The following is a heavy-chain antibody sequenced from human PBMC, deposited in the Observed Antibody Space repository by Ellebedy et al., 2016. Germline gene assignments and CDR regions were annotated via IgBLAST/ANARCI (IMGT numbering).Heavy chain of an antibody. Sequence: GESLKISCAGSGFTLSSYWIHWVRQAPGKGLVWVSRITADGSDTAYADSVKGRFTISRDNSKNTLYLQMNSLRVEDTSVYYCAKPDRKTLIRTPFDYWGQGTLVTVSS. V-gene: IGHV3-74*01. J-gene: IGHJ4*02. CDR3: AKPDRKTLIRTPFDY. CDR2: ITADGSDT. D-gene: IGHD1-14*01. CDR1: GFTLSSYW.